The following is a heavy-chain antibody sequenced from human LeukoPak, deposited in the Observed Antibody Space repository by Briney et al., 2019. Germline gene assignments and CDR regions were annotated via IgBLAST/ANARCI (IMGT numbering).Heavy chain of an antibody. D-gene: IGHD4/OR15-4a*01. V-gene: IGHV3-23*01. J-gene: IGHJ3*01. CDR3: AKDSSVLPNALDL. CDR1: GIRFDRYA. Sequence: GGSLRLSCAASGIRFDRYAMTWVRQAPGKGLEWVSAISYSGSSPYYGDSVKGRFTISRDNSKNTVYLQMNSLRDEDTALYYCAKDSSVLPNALDLWGQGTMVTVSS. CDR2: ISYSGSSP.